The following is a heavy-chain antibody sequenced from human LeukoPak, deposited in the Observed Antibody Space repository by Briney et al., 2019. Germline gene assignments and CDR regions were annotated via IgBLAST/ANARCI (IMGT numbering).Heavy chain of an antibody. V-gene: IGHV4-59*01. CDR2: IHYSGST. CDR1: GGSISSYY. D-gene: IGHD5-12*01. Sequence: SETLSLTCTVSGGSISSYYWSWIRQPPGKGLEWIGYIHYSGSTHYDPSLKSRVTISVDTSKNQVSLKLRSVTAADTAVYYCARTTEGYAGGPGYSYYYYMDVWGKGTTVTISS. J-gene: IGHJ6*03. CDR3: ARTTEGYAGGPGYSYYYYMDV.